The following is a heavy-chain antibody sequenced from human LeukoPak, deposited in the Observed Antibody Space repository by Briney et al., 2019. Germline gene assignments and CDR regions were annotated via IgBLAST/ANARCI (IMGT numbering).Heavy chain of an antibody. D-gene: IGHD3-10*01. V-gene: IGHV1-46*01. CDR2: INPSGGST. CDR3: ARGPRITVVRGGQWYYYMDV. CDR1: GGTFSSYA. Sequence: ASVKVSCKASGGTFSSYAISWVRQAPGQGLEWMGLINPSGGSTNYAQKFQGRVTMTRDTSTSTVHMELSSLRSEDTAVYYCARGPRITVVRGGQWYYYMDVWGKGTTVTISS. J-gene: IGHJ6*03.